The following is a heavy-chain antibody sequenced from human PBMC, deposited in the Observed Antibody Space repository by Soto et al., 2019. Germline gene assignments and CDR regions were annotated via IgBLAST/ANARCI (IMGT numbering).Heavy chain of an antibody. D-gene: IGHD6-13*01. V-gene: IGHV3-48*01. CDR3: ARHPERIAEIGWFDP. CDR2: ISSSSSTI. J-gene: IGHJ5*02. CDR1: GFTFSSYS. Sequence: GGSLRLSYAASGFTFSSYSMNWVRQAPGEGLEWVSYISSSSSTIYYADSVKGRFTISRDNAKNSLYLQMNSLRAEDTAVYYCARHPERIAEIGWFDPWGQGTLVTVSS.